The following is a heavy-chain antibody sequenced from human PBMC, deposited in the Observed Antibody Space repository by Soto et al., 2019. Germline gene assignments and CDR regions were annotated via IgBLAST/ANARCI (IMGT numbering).Heavy chain of an antibody. CDR2: ISGSGITT. D-gene: IGHD6-13*01. CDR1: EFTFSNYD. Sequence: GGSLRLSCAASEFTFSNYDMSWVRQAPGKGLEWVSHISGSGITTYYADSVKGRFTISRDNSKNTLYLQMNSLRAEDTAVYYCARTRIAVAAGTYYYYGMDVWGQGTTVTVSS. V-gene: IGHV3-23*01. J-gene: IGHJ6*02. CDR3: ARTRIAVAAGTYYYYGMDV.